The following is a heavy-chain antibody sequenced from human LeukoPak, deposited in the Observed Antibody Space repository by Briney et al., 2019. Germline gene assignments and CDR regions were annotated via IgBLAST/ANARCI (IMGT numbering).Heavy chain of an antibody. V-gene: IGHV1-2*02. CDR3: ARAPPEQRWLQFLDPASYYYGMDV. CDR1: GYTFTSYG. CDR2: ISAYSGGT. Sequence: ASVKVSCKASGYTFTSYGISWVRQAPGQGLERMGWISAYSGGTNYAQKFQGRVTMTRDTSISTAYMELSRLRSDDTAVYYCARAPPEQRWLQFLDPASYYYGMDVWGQGTTVTVSS. J-gene: IGHJ6*02. D-gene: IGHD5-12*01.